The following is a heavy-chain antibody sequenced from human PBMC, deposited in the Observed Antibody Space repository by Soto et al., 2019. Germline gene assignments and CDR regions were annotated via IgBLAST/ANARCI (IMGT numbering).Heavy chain of an antibody. CDR1: GFSLSTSGVG. Sequence: QITLKESGPPLVKPTQTLTLTCTFSGFSLSTSGVGVGWIRQPPGKALEWLALIYWDDDKRYSPSLKSRLTITKDTSKNQVVLTMTNMDPVDTATYYCAHRSHGIAAARGAFDIWGQGTMVTVSS. CDR3: AHRSHGIAAARGAFDI. CDR2: IYWDDDK. V-gene: IGHV2-5*02. J-gene: IGHJ3*02. D-gene: IGHD6-13*01.